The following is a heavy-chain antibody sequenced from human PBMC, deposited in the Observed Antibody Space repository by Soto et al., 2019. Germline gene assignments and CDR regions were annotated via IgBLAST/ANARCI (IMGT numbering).Heavy chain of an antibody. D-gene: IGHD2-2*01. CDR3: ARGYCSSTSCYREAGNYMDV. J-gene: IGHJ6*03. CDR2: INSDGSST. V-gene: IGHV3-74*01. Sequence: GGSLRLSCAASGFTFSSYWMHWVHQAPGKGLVWVSRINSDGSSTSYADSVKGRFTISRDNAKNTLYLQMNSLRAEDTAVYYCARGYCSSTSCYREAGNYMDVWGKGTTVTVSS. CDR1: GFTFSSYW.